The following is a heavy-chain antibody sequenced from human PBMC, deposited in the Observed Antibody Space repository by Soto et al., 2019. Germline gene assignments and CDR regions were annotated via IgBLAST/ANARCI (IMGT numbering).Heavy chain of an antibody. Sequence: GASVKVSCKASGFTFTSSAMQWVRQARGQRLEWIGWIVVGSGNTNYAQKFQERVTITRDMSTSTAYVELSSLRSEDTAVYYCAADFLVAPVIPWGQGTLVTVSS. D-gene: IGHD2-21*01. CDR2: IVVGSGNT. CDR1: GFTFTSSA. V-gene: IGHV1-58*02. CDR3: AADFLVAPVIP. J-gene: IGHJ5*02.